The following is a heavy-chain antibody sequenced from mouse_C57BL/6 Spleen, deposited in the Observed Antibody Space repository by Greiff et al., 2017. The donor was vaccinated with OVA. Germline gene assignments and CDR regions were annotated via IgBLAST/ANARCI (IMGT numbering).Heavy chain of an antibody. J-gene: IGHJ2*01. Sequence: QVQLQQPGAELVRPGSSVKLSCKASGYTFTSYWMHWVKQRPIQGLEWIGNIDPSDSETHYYQKFKDKATLTVDKSSSTAYMQLSSLTSEDSAVYYCARGGGYYDGPHFDYWGQGTTLTVSS. V-gene: IGHV1-52*01. D-gene: IGHD1-1*01. CDR1: GYTFTSYW. CDR2: IDPSDSET. CDR3: ARGGGYYDGPHFDY.